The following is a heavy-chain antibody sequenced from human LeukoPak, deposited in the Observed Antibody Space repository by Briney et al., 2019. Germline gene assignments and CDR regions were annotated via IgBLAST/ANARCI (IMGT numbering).Heavy chain of an antibody. Sequence: TGGSLRLSCAASGFTLSNSGTHWVRQAPGKGLEWVTFIRSDGDNRFYADSVKGRFTISRDNSKNTLYLQMNSLRAEDTAVYYCAKDLSVGWGIDYWGQGTLVTVSS. D-gene: IGHD1-26*01. CDR1: GFTLSNSG. CDR3: AKDLSVGWGIDY. CDR2: IRSDGDNR. J-gene: IGHJ4*02. V-gene: IGHV3-30*02.